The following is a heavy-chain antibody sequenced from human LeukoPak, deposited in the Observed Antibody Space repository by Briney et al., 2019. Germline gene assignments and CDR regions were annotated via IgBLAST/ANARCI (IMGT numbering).Heavy chain of an antibody. D-gene: IGHD3-3*01. CDR2: IKGDGIST. CDR1: GFDFSSNW. J-gene: IGHJ4*02. Sequence: GGSLRLSCAASGFDFSSNWMHWVRHAPGQGLVWVSRIKGDGISTNYADSVKGRFTISRDIAKNTLYPQMNSLRAEDTGVYYCAKDHYWSIDYWGRGTLVTVSS. CDR3: AKDHYWSIDY. V-gene: IGHV3-74*01.